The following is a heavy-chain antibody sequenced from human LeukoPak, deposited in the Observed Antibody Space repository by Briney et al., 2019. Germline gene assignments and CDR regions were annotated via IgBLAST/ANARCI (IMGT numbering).Heavy chain of an antibody. J-gene: IGHJ3*02. Sequence: GESLRLSCAASGFTFSSYSMNWVRQAPGKGLEWVSYISSSSSTIYYADSVKGRFTISRDNAKNSLYLQMNSLRAEDMAVYYCARGFILVRGAVDIWGQGTMVTVSS. D-gene: IGHD3-10*01. CDR2: ISSSSSTI. V-gene: IGHV3-48*01. CDR3: ARGFILVRGAVDI. CDR1: GFTFSSYS.